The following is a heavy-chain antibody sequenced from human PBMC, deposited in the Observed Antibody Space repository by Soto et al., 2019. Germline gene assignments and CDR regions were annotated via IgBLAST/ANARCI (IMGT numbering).Heavy chain of an antibody. J-gene: IGHJ4*02. CDR1: GFTFSSYA. Sequence: GGSLRLSCAASGFTFSSYAMTWVRQAPGKGLEWVSTITDSGGSTYYAESVKGRFTISRDSSKNTLSLQMNTLRAEDTAVYYCARNLYDYVWGSYRFDYWGQGTLVTVSS. CDR3: ARNLYDYVWGSYRFDY. D-gene: IGHD3-16*02. CDR2: ITDSGGST. V-gene: IGHV3-23*01.